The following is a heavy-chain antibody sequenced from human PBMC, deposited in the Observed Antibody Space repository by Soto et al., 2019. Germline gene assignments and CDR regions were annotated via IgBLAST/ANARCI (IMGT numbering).Heavy chain of an antibody. CDR3: ARLEEDVLDY. CDR2: IYYSGST. Sequence: QLQLQESGPGLVKPSETLSLTCIVSGGSISSSNYYWGWIRQPPGKGLEWIGKIYYSGSTHYNPSLKSRVPTSVDTSKNQFSLRLSSVTAADTAVYYCARLEEDVLDYWGQGTLVTVSS. V-gene: IGHV4-39*01. J-gene: IGHJ4*02. CDR1: GGSISSSNYY.